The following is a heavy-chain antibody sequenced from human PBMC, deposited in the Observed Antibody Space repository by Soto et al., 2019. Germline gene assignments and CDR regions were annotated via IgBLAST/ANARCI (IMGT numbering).Heavy chain of an antibody. CDR2: IYHSGST. V-gene: IGHV4-4*02. CDR3: ASATASIAARPYYYYGMDV. CDR1: GCSIRSTNW. J-gene: IGHJ6*02. Sequence: PSETLSLTCPVSGCSIRSTNWWSLVRQPPWTGVEWIGEIYHSGSTNYNPSLKSRVTISVDKSKNQFSVKLSSVTVADTAVYYCASATASIAARPYYYYGMDVWGQGPTVTLS. D-gene: IGHD6-6*01.